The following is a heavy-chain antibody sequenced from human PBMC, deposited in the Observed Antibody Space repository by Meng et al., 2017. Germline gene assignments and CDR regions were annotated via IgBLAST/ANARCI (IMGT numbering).Heavy chain of an antibody. Sequence: GESLKISCAASGFTFSSYWMSWVRQAPGKGLEWVANIKQDGSEKYYVDSVKGRFTISRDNAKNSLYLQMNSLRAEDTAVCYCARPCHYYDSSGYYYGYWGQGTLVTVSS. V-gene: IGHV3-7*01. J-gene: IGHJ4*02. CDR3: ARPCHYYDSSGYYYGY. CDR2: IKQDGSEK. D-gene: IGHD3-22*01. CDR1: GFTFSSYW.